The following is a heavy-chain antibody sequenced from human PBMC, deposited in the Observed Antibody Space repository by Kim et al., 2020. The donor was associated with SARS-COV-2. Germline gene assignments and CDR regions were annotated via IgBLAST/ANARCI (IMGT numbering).Heavy chain of an antibody. J-gene: IGHJ6*03. D-gene: IGHD3-10*01. CDR3: ARDLSVITMVQGVIYLMAPGDYYYMDV. Sequence: ASVKVSCKASGYTFTGYYMHWVRQAPGQGLEWMGRINPNSGGTNYAQKFQGRVTMTRDTSISTAYMELSRLRSDDTAVYYCARDLSVITMVQGVIYLMAPGDYYYMDVWGKGTTVTVSS. CDR2: INPNSGGT. CDR1: GYTFTGYY. V-gene: IGHV1-2*06.